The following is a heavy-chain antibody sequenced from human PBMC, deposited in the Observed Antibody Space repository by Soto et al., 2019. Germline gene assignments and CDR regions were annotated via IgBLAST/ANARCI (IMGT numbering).Heavy chain of an antibody. CDR1: GFTFSSFA. CDR3: ARVSVGSSSWSPGMDV. V-gene: IGHV3-21*01. J-gene: IGHJ6*02. CDR2: ISSSSSYI. Sequence: GGSLRLSCAASGFTFSSFAMSWVRQAPGKGLEWVSSISSSSSYIYYADSVKGRFTISRDNAKNSLYLQMNSLRAEDTAVYYCARVSVGSSSWSPGMDVWGQGTTVTVSS. D-gene: IGHD6-13*01.